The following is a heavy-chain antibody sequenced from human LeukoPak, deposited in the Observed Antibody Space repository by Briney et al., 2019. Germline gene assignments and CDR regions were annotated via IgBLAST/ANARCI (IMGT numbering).Heavy chain of an antibody. V-gene: IGHV3-74*03. J-gene: IGHJ4*02. CDR3: AREGRVSGYDFDC. D-gene: IGHD5-12*01. CDR1: GFTFRSYW. Sequence: GGSLRLSCAASGFTFRSYWLHWVRQAPGKGLVWVSRINSDGSRITHAVSVKGRFTISRDNAKNTLYLQMNSVRVEDTAVYYWAREGRVSGYDFDCWGQGTLVTVSS. CDR2: INSDGSRI.